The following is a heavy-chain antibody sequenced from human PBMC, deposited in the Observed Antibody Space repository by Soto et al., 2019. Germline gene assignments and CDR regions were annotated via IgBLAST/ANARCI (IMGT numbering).Heavy chain of an antibody. D-gene: IGHD5-12*01. J-gene: IGHJ6*03. CDR2: INPNSGDA. CDR1: GYTFSDYY. V-gene: IGHV1-2*06. Sequence: QVQLVQSGAEVKKPGASVTVSCKASGYTFSDYYLHWVRQAPGQGPEWMGRINPNSGDAKFAQKFQGRVTMTRDTSVRTAFMELNWLKSDVTAVYYCARESGGATATLDYYYFYMDVWGKGTTVTVSS. CDR3: ARESGGATATLDYYYFYMDV.